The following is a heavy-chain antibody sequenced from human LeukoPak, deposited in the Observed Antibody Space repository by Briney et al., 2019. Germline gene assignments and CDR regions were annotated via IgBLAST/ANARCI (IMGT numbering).Heavy chain of an antibody. CDR3: ARSRYSSGPQHFDY. D-gene: IGHD6-19*01. CDR1: GGSISGYY. J-gene: IGHJ4*02. Sequence: SETLSLTCTVSGGSISGYYWSWIRQPPGRGLEWIGYIYYTGSTNYDPSLESRVTISLGTSKNQFSLNLTSVTAADTAVYYCARSRYSSGPQHFDYWGQGTLVTVSS. CDR2: IYYTGST. V-gene: IGHV4-59*01.